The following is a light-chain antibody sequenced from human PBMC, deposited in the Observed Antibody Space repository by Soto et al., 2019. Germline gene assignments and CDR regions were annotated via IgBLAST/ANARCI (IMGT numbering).Light chain of an antibody. CDR2: AAS. CDR1: QGIIND. V-gene: IGKV1-17*01. Sequence: DIQMTQSPSSLSASVGDRVTINCRASQGIINDLAWYQQKPGKAPRRLIYAASSLQSGVPSRFSGSGSGTEFTLTISSLQPEYFATYYCLQHNSYPLTFGGWTRVEIK. CDR3: LQHNSYPLT. J-gene: IGKJ4*01.